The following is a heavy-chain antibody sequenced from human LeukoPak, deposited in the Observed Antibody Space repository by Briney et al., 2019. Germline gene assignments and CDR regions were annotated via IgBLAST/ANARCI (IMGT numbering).Heavy chain of an antibody. V-gene: IGHV4-4*02. CDR2: IYHSGST. CDR1: GGSISSSNW. J-gene: IGHJ4*02. CDR3: ARLGYSYGQYYFDY. Sequence: SETLSLTCAVSGGSISSSNWWSWVRQPPGKGLEWIGEIYHSGSTNYNPSLKSRVTISVDKSKNQFSLKLSSVTAADTAVYYCARLGYSYGQYYFDYWGQGTLVTVSS. D-gene: IGHD5-18*01.